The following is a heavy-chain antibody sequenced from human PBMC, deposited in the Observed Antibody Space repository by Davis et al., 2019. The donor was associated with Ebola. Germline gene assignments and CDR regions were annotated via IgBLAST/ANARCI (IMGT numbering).Heavy chain of an antibody. Sequence: PGGSLRLSCKGSGYSFTSYWIGWVRQMPGKGLEWMGIIYPGDSDTRYSPSFHGQATISADKSISTAYLQWTSLKASDTAMYYCARGGGTTVAPYFDYWGQGTLVTVSS. CDR3: ARGGGTTVAPYFDY. CDR2: IYPGDSDT. CDR1: GYSFTSYW. V-gene: IGHV5-51*01. J-gene: IGHJ4*02. D-gene: IGHD4-23*01.